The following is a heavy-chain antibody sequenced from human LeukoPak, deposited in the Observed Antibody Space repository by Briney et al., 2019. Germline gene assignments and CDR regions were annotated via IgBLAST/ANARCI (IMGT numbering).Heavy chain of an antibody. J-gene: IGHJ3*02. CDR1: GGTFSSYA. Sequence: GASVKVSCKASGGTFSSYAISWVRQAPGQGLEWMGIINPSGGSTNYAQKFQGRLTMTRDMSTSTVYMQLSSLRSEDTAVYYCARVATIYYDSSVGPFDIWGQGTMVTVSS. V-gene: IGHV1-46*01. D-gene: IGHD3-22*01. CDR2: INPSGGST. CDR3: ARVATIYYDSSVGPFDI.